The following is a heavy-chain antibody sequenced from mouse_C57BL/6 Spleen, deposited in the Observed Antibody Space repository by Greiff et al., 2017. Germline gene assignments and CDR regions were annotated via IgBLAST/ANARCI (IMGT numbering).Heavy chain of an antibody. Sequence: VQPQQFGAELVKPVASVMISCKASGYTFTDYYINWVKQRPGQGLEWVGKIGPGSGSTYYNAEFKGKATLTADKSSSTAYMKLSSLTSEDSAVYFCARTDSSGYAYFDYWGQGTTLTVSS. CDR2: IGPGSGST. V-gene: IGHV1-77*01. J-gene: IGHJ2*01. CDR3: ARTDSSGYAYFDY. CDR1: GYTFTDYY. D-gene: IGHD3-2*02.